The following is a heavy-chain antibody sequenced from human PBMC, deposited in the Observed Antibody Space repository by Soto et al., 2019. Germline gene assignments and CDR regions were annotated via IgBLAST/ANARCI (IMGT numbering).Heavy chain of an antibody. J-gene: IGHJ4*02. CDR1: GGSISSYY. V-gene: IGHV4-59*08. CDR3: ARLLMGPYNWNYGYFDY. D-gene: IGHD1-7*01. CDR2: IYYSGST. Sequence: SETLSLTCTVSGGSISSYYWSWIRQPPGKGLEWIGYIYYSGSTNYNPSLKSRVTISVDTSKNQFSLKLSSVTAADTAVYYCARLLMGPYNWNYGYFDYWGQGTLVTVSS.